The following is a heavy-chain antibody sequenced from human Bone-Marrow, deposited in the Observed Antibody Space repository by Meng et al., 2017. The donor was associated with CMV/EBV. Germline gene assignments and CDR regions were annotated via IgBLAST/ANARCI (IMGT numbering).Heavy chain of an antibody. Sequence: ASVKVSCKASGYTFTSYGISWVRQAPGQGLEWMGWISAYNGNTKYAQKLQGRVTMTTDTSTSTAYMELRSLRSDDTAVYYCARVIGWELLLIGSGWFDPWGQGTLVTVSS. D-gene: IGHD1-26*01. J-gene: IGHJ5*02. CDR1: GYTFTSYG. CDR2: ISAYNGNT. CDR3: ARVIGWELLLIGSGWFDP. V-gene: IGHV1-18*01.